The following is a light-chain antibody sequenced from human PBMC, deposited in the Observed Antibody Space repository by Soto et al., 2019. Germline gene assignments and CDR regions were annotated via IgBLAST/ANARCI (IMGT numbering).Light chain of an antibody. Sequence: DIQMTHSPSTLSASVGDRVTITCRARQSISSWLAWYQQKPGKAPKLLIYDASSLESGVPSRFSGSGSGTEFTLTISSLQPDDFATYYCQQYNSYSYTFGQGTKLEIK. V-gene: IGKV1-5*01. CDR1: QSISSW. CDR2: DAS. CDR3: QQYNSYSYT. J-gene: IGKJ2*01.